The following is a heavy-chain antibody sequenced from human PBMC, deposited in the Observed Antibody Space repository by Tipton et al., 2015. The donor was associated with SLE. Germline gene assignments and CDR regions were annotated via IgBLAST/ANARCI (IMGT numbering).Heavy chain of an antibody. CDR2: ISGSGGST. CDR3: AKDTLLWFRGGGMDV. D-gene: IGHD3-10*01. CDR1: RFTFSSYA. Sequence: GSLRLSCAASRFTFSSYAMSWVRQAPGKGLEWVSAISGSGGSTYYADSVKGRFTISRDNAKNSLYLQMNSLRAEDTALYYCAKDTLLWFRGGGMDVWGQGTTVTVSS. V-gene: IGHV3-23*01. J-gene: IGHJ6*02.